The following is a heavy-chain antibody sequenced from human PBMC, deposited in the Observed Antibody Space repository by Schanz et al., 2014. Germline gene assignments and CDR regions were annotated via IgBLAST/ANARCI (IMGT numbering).Heavy chain of an antibody. CDR1: GFTFSTYA. CDR3: AKARRKSNCSGGRCFHYSYYGMDA. Sequence: EVQLLDSGGGLVQPGGSLRLSCAASGFTFSTYAMSWVRQAPGKGLEWVSAISGSGGSTYYADSVKGRFTISRDNSKNTLYLQMNSLRAEDTAVYYCAKARRKSNCSGGRCFHYSYYGMDAWGQGTTVTVSS. CDR2: ISGSGGST. J-gene: IGHJ6*02. V-gene: IGHV3-23*01. D-gene: IGHD2-15*01.